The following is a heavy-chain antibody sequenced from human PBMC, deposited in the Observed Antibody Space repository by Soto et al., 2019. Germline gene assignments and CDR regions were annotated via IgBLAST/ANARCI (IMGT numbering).Heavy chain of an antibody. V-gene: IGHV1-69*02. CDR2: IIPILGVA. CDR3: ARGDCSGGSCPLS. Sequence: QVQLVQSGAEVKKPGSSVKVSCKASGGTFSSYTISWVRQAPGPGLEWMGRIIPILGVANYAQKFQGRVTITADKSTSTAYMELSSLRSEDTAVYYCARGDCSGGSCPLSWGQGTLVTVSS. CDR1: GGTFSSYT. D-gene: IGHD2-15*01. J-gene: IGHJ4*02.